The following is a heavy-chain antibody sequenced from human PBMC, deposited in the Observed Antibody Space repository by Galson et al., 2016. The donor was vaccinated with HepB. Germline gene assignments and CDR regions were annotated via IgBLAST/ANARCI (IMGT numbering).Heavy chain of an antibody. CDR2: ISGSGGST. CDR3: AKGLGYCSSTSCFLYYYYAMDV. V-gene: IGHV3-23*01. D-gene: IGHD2-2*01. Sequence: SLRLSCAASGFTFSSYAMSWVRQAPGKGLEWVSAISGSGGSTHYADSVKGRFTISSDNSKNTLYLQMNSLRAEDTAFYYCAKGLGYCSSTSCFLYYYYAMDVWGQGTTVTVSS. CDR1: GFTFSSYA. J-gene: IGHJ6*02.